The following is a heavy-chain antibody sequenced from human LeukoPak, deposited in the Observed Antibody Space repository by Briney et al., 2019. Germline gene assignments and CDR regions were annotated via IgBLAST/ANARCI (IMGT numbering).Heavy chain of an antibody. Sequence: SETLSLTCTVSGGSISSSNYYWGWIRQSPGKGLEWMGTIYYSGSTYYNPSLKSRVTISVDTSKNQFSLKLSSVTAADTAVYYCARRGITMVRGVITNYYSYYMDVWGKGTTVTISS. CDR2: IYYSGST. V-gene: IGHV4-39*07. J-gene: IGHJ6*03. CDR1: GGSISSSNYY. D-gene: IGHD3-10*01. CDR3: ARRGITMVRGVITNYYSYYMDV.